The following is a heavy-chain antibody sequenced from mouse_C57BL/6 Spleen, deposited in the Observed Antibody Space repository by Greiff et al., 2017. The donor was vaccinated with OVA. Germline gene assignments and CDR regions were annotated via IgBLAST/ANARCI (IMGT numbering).Heavy chain of an antibody. Sequence: EVQLVESGPELVKPGASVKISCKASGYSFTGYYMNWVKQSPEKSLEWIGEINPSTGGTTYNQKFKAKATLTVDKSSSTAYMQLKSLTSEDSAVYYCARGITTVGYYWGQGTTLTVSS. CDR2: INPSTGGT. CDR3: ARGITTVGYY. CDR1: GYSFTGYY. D-gene: IGHD1-1*01. V-gene: IGHV1-42*01. J-gene: IGHJ2*01.